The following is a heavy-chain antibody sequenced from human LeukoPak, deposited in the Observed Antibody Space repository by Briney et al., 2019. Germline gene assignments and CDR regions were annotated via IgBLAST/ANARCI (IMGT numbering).Heavy chain of an antibody. D-gene: IGHD2-15*01. CDR3: ARSVEGYCRGGSCYYYSYYMDV. Sequence: SETLSPACTVSGGSISSYYWSWIRQPPRKGLEWIGYIYYSGSTNYNPSLKSRVTISVDTSKNQFSLKLSSVTAADTAVYYCARSVEGYCRGGSCYYYSYYMDVWGKGTAVTVSS. CDR2: IYYSGST. CDR1: GGSISSYY. J-gene: IGHJ6*03. V-gene: IGHV4-59*01.